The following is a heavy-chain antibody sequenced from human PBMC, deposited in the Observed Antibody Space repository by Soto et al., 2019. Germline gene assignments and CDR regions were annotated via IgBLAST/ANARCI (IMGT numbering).Heavy chain of an antibody. CDR1: GYSFTDYH. V-gene: IGHV1-2*04. Sequence: PSVKVSCKASGYSFTDYHIHWVRQAPGQGLEWLGRINPKSGGTSTAQKFQGWVTMTTDTSISTASMELTRLTSDDTATYYCARGDSTDCSNGVCSFFYNHDMDVWGQGTTVTVSS. J-gene: IGHJ6*02. D-gene: IGHD2-8*01. CDR2: INPKSGGT. CDR3: ARGDSTDCSNGVCSFFYNHDMDV.